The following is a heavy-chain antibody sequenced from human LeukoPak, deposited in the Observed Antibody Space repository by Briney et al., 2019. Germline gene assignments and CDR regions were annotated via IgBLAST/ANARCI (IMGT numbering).Heavy chain of an antibody. J-gene: IGHJ3*02. CDR2: ISAYKGNT. V-gene: IGHV1-18*04. CDR1: GYTFTGYY. CDR3: ARRLGVDTAMVIWAFDI. Sequence: ASVKVSCKASGYTFTGYYMHWVRQAPGQGLEWMGWISAYKGNTNFAQQFQGRVTMTTDTSTSTAYMELRSLRSDDTAVYYCARRLGVDTAMVIWAFDIWGQGTMVTVSS. D-gene: IGHD5-18*01.